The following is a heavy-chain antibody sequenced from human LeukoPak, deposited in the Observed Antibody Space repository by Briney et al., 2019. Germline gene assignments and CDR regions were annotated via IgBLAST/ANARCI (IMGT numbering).Heavy chain of an antibody. D-gene: IGHD3-22*01. V-gene: IGHV3-23*01. CDR2: ISGSGGST. CDR3: ARAGYYYDSSGYPPDY. CDR1: GFTFSSYA. Sequence: GGSLRLSCAASGFTFSSYAMSWVRRAPGKGLEWVSAISGSGGSTYYADSVKGRFTISRDNSKNTLYLQMNSLRAEDTAVYYCARAGYYYDSSGYPPDYWGQGTLVTVPS. J-gene: IGHJ4*02.